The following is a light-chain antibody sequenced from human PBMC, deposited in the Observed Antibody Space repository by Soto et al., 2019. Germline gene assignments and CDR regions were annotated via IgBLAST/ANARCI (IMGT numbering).Light chain of an antibody. CDR3: QQYGSSWT. CDR2: GAS. CDR1: QSVSSSY. J-gene: IGKJ1*01. Sequence: EIVFTQSPGTLSLSPGARATLSCRASQSVSSSYLAWYQQKPGQAPRLLIYGASSRATGIPDRFSGSGSGTDFTLTISRLEPEDFAVYYCQQYGSSWTFGQGTKVDIK. V-gene: IGKV3-20*01.